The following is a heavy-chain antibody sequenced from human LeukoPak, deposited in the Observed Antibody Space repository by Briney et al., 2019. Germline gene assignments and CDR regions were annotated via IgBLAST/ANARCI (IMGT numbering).Heavy chain of an antibody. CDR3: ARGLVPGFLDY. D-gene: IGHD4-11*01. V-gene: IGHV3-74*01. CDR2: INSDESIT. CDR1: GFTFSSSW. J-gene: IGHJ4*02. Sequence: GGSLRLSCAASGFTFSSSWMYWVRQAPGKGLVWVSRINSDESITTYADSVKGRFTISRDNAKNTLYLQMNSLRAEDTAVYYCARGLVPGFLDYWGQGTPVTVST.